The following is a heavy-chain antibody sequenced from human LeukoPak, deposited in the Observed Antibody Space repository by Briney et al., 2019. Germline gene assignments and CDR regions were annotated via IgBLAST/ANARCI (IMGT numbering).Heavy chain of an antibody. CDR1: GYSISSGYF. V-gene: IGHV4-38-2*02. CDR3: ARDGGWVLVTEIDK. J-gene: IGHJ1*01. Sequence: SETLSLTCTVSGYSISSGYFWGWIRQSPGKAPEWIGTIRHSGDTYYNPSLMSRVTISMDTSKNHFSLTLESVTAVDTAVYYCARDGGWVLVTEIDKWGQGILVTVSS. D-gene: IGHD2-21*02. CDR2: IRHSGDT.